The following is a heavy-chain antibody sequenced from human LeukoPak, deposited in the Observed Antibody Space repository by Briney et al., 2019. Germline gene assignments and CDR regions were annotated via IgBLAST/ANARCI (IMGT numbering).Heavy chain of an antibody. CDR2: IDPSDSYT. CDR1: AYCFTSNW. D-gene: IGHD3-22*01. J-gene: IGHJ4*02. CDR3: ARLGSGSTYYYDSSGYYFPDY. Sequence: GESLKSSCKGAAYCFTSNWISWVRQMPGKGREWMGRIDPSDSYTNYSPSFQGHLTISADKSISTAYLQGSSMKASVTAMYYCARLGSGSTYYYDSSGYYFPDYWGQGTLVTVSS. V-gene: IGHV5-10-1*01.